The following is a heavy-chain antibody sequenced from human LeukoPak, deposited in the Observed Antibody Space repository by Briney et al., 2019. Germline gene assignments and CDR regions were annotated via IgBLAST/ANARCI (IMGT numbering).Heavy chain of an antibody. CDR2: IYTSGST. J-gene: IGHJ3*02. CDR1: GGSISSYY. V-gene: IGHV4-4*07. D-gene: IGHD3-22*01. CDR3: ARGGYYYDSSGYLLDI. Sequence: SETLSLTCTVSGGSISSYYWSWLRQPAGKGLEWLGRIYTSGSTNYNPSLKSRVTMSVDTSKNQFSLKLSSVTAADTAVYYCARGGYYYDSSGYLLDIWGQGTMVTVSS.